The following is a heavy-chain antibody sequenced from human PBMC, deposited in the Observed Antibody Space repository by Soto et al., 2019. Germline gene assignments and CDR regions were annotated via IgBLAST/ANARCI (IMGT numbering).Heavy chain of an antibody. D-gene: IGHD3-9*01. Sequence: QVQLVQSGAEVKKPGSSVKVSCKASGGTFSSYAISWVRPAPGQGLEWMGGIIPIFGTANYAQKFQGRVTITADESTSTAYMELSSLRSEDTAVYYCARGYYDILTGYYPRYYYYGMDVWGQGTTVTVSS. CDR1: GGTFSSYA. CDR3: ARGYYDILTGYYPRYYYYGMDV. V-gene: IGHV1-69*01. J-gene: IGHJ6*02. CDR2: IIPIFGTA.